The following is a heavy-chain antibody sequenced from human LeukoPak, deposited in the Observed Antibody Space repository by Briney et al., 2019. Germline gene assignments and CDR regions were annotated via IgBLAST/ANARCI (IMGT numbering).Heavy chain of an antibody. CDR3: ARGHDEDEAGDLFDD. J-gene: IGHJ4*02. D-gene: IGHD4-17*01. Sequence: PGGPLRLSCATSGFTFSRLGMHWVRPAPGRGLEYVSAIRSNGGSTYSADSVKGRFTISRDNSTITLYLQIGSLSVDDKVVYYCARGHDEDEAGDLFDDWGQGSLVTVPS. V-gene: IGHV3-64*02. CDR2: IRSNGGST. CDR1: GFTFSRLG.